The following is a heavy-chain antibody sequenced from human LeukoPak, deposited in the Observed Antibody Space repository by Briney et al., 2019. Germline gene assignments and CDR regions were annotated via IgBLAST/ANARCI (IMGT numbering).Heavy chain of an antibody. CDR3: ASTAGSGYYLSFDY. D-gene: IGHD3-22*01. Sequence: GGSLRLSCAASGFTFSSYAMSWVRQAPGKGLEWVAVISVDGNIQYYADSVRGRFTISRDNSKNTLYLQVNSLRDDDTAVYYCASTAGSGYYLSFDYWGQGTLVTVSS. J-gene: IGHJ4*02. CDR2: ISVDGNIQ. CDR1: GFTFSSYA. V-gene: IGHV3-30*03.